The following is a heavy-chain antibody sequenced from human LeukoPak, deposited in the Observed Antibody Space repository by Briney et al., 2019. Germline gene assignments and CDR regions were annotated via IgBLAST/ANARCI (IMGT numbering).Heavy chain of an antibody. CDR2: IYSGSST. D-gene: IGHD1-26*01. CDR1: GFTVSSNY. Sequence: GGSLRLSCAASGFTVSSNYMNWVRQAPGKGLEWVSVIYSGSSTYYADSVKGRFTISRDNSKNTLYLQMSSLRAEDTAVYYCARGQYSGSYRPFDYWGQGTLVTVSS. CDR3: ARGQYSGSYRPFDY. J-gene: IGHJ4*02. V-gene: IGHV3-53*01.